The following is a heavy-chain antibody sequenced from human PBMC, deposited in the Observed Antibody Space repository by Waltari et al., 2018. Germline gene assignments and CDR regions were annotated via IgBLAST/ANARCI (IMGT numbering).Heavy chain of an antibody. V-gene: IGHV3-49*04. CDR2: IRSKPYGGTI. Sequence: EVQLVESGGGLVQPGRSLRLSCIVSGFTFDDNGMSWVRQAPGKGLEWVGLIRSKPYGGTIEYAAAVKGRFTISSNDSKNIAYLQMNSLKTEDTAVYYCTRGCSAISCLGDYWGQGTLVTVSS. D-gene: IGHD2-15*01. J-gene: IGHJ4*02. CDR1: GFTFDDNG. CDR3: TRGCSAISCLGDY.